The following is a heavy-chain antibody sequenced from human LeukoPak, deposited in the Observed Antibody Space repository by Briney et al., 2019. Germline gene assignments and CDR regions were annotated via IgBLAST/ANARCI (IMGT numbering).Heavy chain of an antibody. CDR3: ARDQLVLPRGISGY. CDR2: IAVYNGNT. J-gene: IGHJ4*02. CDR1: GYTFSSFG. V-gene: IGHV1-18*01. D-gene: IGHD1-14*01. Sequence: GASVKVSCKASGYTFSSFGISWVRQAPGQGLEWMGWIAVYNGNTNYAQKFQGRLTMTTDTSTSTAYMELRSLRSDDTALYYCARDQLVLPRGISGYWSQGTLVTVSS.